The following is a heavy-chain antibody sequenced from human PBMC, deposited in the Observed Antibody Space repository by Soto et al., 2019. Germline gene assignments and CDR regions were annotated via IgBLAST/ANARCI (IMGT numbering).Heavy chain of an antibody. CDR1: GFTFSSYS. CDR3: ARDSESQDSYGTFFYYYYYMDV. J-gene: IGHJ6*03. V-gene: IGHV3-48*01. CDR2: ISSSSTI. D-gene: IGHD5-18*01. Sequence: GGSLRLSCAASGFTFSSYSMNWVRQAPGKGLEWVSYISSSSTIYYADSVKGRFTISRDNAKNSLYLQMNSLRAEDTAVYYCARDSESQDSYGTFFYYYYYMDVWGKGTTVTVSS.